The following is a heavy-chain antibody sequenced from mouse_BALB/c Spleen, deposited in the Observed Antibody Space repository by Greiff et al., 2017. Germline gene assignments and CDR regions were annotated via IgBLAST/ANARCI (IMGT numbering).Heavy chain of an antibody. Sequence: EVHLVESGGGLVQSGGSLKLSCAASGFTFSSYTMSWVRQTPEKRLEWVAYISNGGGSTYYPDTVKGRFTISRDNAKNTLYLQLSSLKSEDTAMYYCARRGYDYYAMDYWGQGTSVTVSS. J-gene: IGHJ4*01. D-gene: IGHD2-2*01. CDR3: ARRGYDYYAMDY. CDR1: GFTFSSYT. CDR2: ISNGGGST. V-gene: IGHV5-12-2*01.